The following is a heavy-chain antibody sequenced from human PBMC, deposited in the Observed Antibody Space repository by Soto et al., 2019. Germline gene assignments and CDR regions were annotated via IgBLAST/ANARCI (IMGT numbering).Heavy chain of an antibody. V-gene: IGHV1-8*01. D-gene: IGHD4-17*01. CDR1: GYTFTSYD. Sequence: ASVKVSCKAPGYTFTSYDINWVRQATGQGLEWMGWMNPNSGNTGYAQKFQGRVTMTRNTSISTAYMELSSLRSEDTAVYYCARPPTVNDAFDIWGQGTMVTVSS. CDR2: MNPNSGNT. CDR3: ARPPTVNDAFDI. J-gene: IGHJ3*02.